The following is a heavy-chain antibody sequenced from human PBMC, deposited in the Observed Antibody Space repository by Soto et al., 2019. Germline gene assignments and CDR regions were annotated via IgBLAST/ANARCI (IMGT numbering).Heavy chain of an antibody. Sequence: EVQLVESGGGLVQPGGSLRLSCAASGFTFSSYWMHWVRQAPGKGLVWVSRINSDGSSTSYADSVKGRFTISRDNAKNTLYLPMNSLRAEDTAVYYCARSRGFGVVIPNDAFDIWGQGTMVTVSS. V-gene: IGHV3-74*01. D-gene: IGHD3-3*01. CDR3: ARSRGFGVVIPNDAFDI. CDR1: GFTFSSYW. CDR2: INSDGSST. J-gene: IGHJ3*02.